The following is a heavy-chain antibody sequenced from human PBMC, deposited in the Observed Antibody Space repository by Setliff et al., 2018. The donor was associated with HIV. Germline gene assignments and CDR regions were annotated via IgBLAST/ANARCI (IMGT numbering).Heavy chain of an antibody. V-gene: IGHV1-69*13. CDR2: IIPIFGTA. Sequence: SVKVSCKASGGTLSKYAIIWVRQAPGQGLEWMGGIIPIFGTANYAQNFQGRVTITADASTSTAYMALISLRSEDTAVYYCASADPFVTERSHDFGGNSGGWFDPWGQGTLVTVSS. CDR1: GGTLSKYA. D-gene: IGHD4-17*01. J-gene: IGHJ5*02. CDR3: ASADPFVTERSHDFGGNSGGWFDP.